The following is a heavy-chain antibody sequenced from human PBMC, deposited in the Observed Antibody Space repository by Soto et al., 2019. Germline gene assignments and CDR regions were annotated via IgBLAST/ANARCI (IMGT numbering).Heavy chain of an antibody. J-gene: IGHJ4*02. CDR2: IKRDGSEK. V-gene: IGHV3-7*03. Sequence: PXGSLRLSCAASGFTFGNNWMSWVRQAPGKGLEWVANIKRDGSEKYYVDSVKGRFAISRENAKNTLYLQMNSLRADDTAVYYCASLEWESSGYADYWGQGTLVTVSS. CDR3: ASLEWESSGYADY. D-gene: IGHD3-3*01. CDR1: GFTFGNNW.